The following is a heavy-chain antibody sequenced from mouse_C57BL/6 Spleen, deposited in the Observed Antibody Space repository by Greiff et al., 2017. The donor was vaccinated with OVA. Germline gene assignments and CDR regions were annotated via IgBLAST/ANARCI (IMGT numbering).Heavy chain of an antibody. V-gene: IGHV1-53*01. CDR1: GYTFTSYW. Sequence: VQLQQPGPELVKPGASVKLSCKASGYTFTSYWMHWVKQRPGQGLEWIGNINPSNGGTNYNEKFKSKATLTVDKSSSTAYMQLSSLTSEDSAVYDGTRSGYCGRSYFGCWGKGATLTVSS. J-gene: IGHJ2*01. CDR3: TRSGYCGRSYFGC. CDR2: INPSNGGT. D-gene: IGHD2-3*01.